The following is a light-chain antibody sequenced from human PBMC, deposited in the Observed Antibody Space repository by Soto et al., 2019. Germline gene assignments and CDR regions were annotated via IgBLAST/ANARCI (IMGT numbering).Light chain of an antibody. J-gene: IGLJ2*01. CDR3: QSYDSSLYVV. CDR1: SSNIGAGYD. V-gene: IGLV1-40*01. Sequence: QAVLTQPPSVSGAPGQRVTISCTGSSSNIGAGYDVHWYQQLPGTAPKLLIYGNYNRPSGVPDRFSGSKSGTSASLAITGLQAEDEADYYCQSYDSSLYVVFGGGTKLTVL. CDR2: GNY.